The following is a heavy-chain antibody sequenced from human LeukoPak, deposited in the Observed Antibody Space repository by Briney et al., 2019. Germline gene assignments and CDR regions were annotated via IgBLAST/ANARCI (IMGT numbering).Heavy chain of an antibody. J-gene: IGHJ3*02. V-gene: IGHV3-53*04. D-gene: IGHD2-8*01. CDR2: IYSDDRT. CDR1: GFTASSNY. CDR3: AREVMAKRRAFDI. Sequence: GGSLRLSCAASGFTASSNYMSWVRQAPGKGLEWVSVIYSDDRTYYADSVKGRFAISRHTSKKTLYLQMNSLRAEDTAVYYCAREVMAKRRAFDIWGQGTVVTVSS.